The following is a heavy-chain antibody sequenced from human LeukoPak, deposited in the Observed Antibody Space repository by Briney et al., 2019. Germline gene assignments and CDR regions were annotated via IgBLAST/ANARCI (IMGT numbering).Heavy chain of an antibody. CDR3: ASSHHDNTWIDAFNI. D-gene: IGHD1-1*01. V-gene: IGHV1-46*01. CDR1: GYTFTSYY. CDR2: INPSGGST. J-gene: IGHJ3*02. Sequence: ATVKVSCKASGYTFTSYYMHWVRQAPGQGLEWMGIINPSGGSTSYAQKFQDRVTITMTTSISTFYMELSSLRSEDTATYYCASSHHDNTWIDAFNIWGQGTMVTVSS.